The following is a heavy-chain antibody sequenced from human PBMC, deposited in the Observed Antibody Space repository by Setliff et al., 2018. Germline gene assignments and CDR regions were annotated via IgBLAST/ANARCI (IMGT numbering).Heavy chain of an antibody. V-gene: IGHV1-69*05. CDR3: ASALIRRVAVAGKSQFDY. Sequence: SVKVSCKASGGFSTHAISWVRQVPGQGLEWMGGIIPILGTTDYAQNFQGRVTITTDESTSSAYLEMSDLRSEDTAVYYCASALIRRVAVAGKSQFDYWGQGTLVTVSS. CDR2: IIPILGTT. CDR1: GGFSTHA. D-gene: IGHD6-19*01. J-gene: IGHJ4*02.